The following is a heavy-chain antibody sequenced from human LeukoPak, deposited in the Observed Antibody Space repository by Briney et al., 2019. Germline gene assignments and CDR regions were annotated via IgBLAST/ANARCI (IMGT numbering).Heavy chain of an antibody. CDR3: ARSRRLYDILTGYYFDY. D-gene: IGHD3-9*01. CDR1: GGTFSSYA. Sequence: SVNVSCKASGGTFSSYAISWVRQAPGQGLEWMGRIIPILGIANYAQKFQGRVTITADKSTSTAYMELSSLRSEDTAVYYCARSRRLYDILTGYYFDYWGQGTLVTVSS. V-gene: IGHV1-69*04. J-gene: IGHJ4*02. CDR2: IIPILGIA.